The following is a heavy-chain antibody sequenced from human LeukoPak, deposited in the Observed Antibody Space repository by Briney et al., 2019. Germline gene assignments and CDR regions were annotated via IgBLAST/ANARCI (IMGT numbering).Heavy chain of an antibody. D-gene: IGHD6-19*01. J-gene: IGHJ4*02. Sequence: GGSLRLSCAASGFTFNRNAISWVRQAPGKGLEWVSTIGGSGDKTFYADSVKGRVTISRDHSKDMVHLQMNSLTGEDTALYYCVRRGDASSGWGDHDFWGQGALVTVSS. CDR1: GFTFNRNA. V-gene: IGHV3-23*01. CDR2: IGGSGDKT. CDR3: VRRGDASSGWGDHDF.